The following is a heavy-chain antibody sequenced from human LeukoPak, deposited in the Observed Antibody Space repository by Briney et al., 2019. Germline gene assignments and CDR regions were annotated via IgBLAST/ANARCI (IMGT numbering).Heavy chain of an antibody. CDR2: FDPEDGET. Sequence: GASVKVSCKVSGYTLTELSMHWVRQAPGKGLEWMGGFDPEDGETIYAQKFQGRVTMTEDTSTDTAYMELSSLRSEDTAVYYCASYYYGSGSYYLTFDYWGQGTLVTVSS. D-gene: IGHD3-10*01. V-gene: IGHV1-24*01. CDR3: ASYYYGSGSYYLTFDY. CDR1: GYTLTELS. J-gene: IGHJ4*02.